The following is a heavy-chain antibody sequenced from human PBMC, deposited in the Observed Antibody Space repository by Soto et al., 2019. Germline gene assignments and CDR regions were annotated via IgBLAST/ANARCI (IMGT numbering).Heavy chain of an antibody. V-gene: IGHV1-69*01. J-gene: IGHJ4*02. D-gene: IGHD3-9*01. Sequence: SSVKVSCKASGGIFSSYAISWVRQAPGQGLEWMGGIIPIFGTANYAQKFQGRVTITADESTSTAYMELSSLRSEDTAVYYCARLHGILTGISFPQVDYWGQGTLVPVSP. CDR3: ARLHGILTGISFPQVDY. CDR1: GGIFSSYA. CDR2: IIPIFGTA.